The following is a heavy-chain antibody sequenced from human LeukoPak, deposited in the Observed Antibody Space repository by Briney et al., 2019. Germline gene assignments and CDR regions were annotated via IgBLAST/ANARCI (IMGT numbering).Heavy chain of an antibody. J-gene: IGHJ4*02. V-gene: IGHV3-11*04. CDR2: ISSSGSTI. D-gene: IGHD3-3*01. Sequence: GGSLRLSCAASGFTFSDYCMSWIRQAPGKGLEWVSYISSSGSTIYYADSVKGRFTISRDNAKNSLYLQMNSLRAEDTAVYYCARAYDFWSGYYTGIDYWGQGTLVTLSS. CDR3: ARAYDFWSGYYTGIDY. CDR1: GFTFSDYC.